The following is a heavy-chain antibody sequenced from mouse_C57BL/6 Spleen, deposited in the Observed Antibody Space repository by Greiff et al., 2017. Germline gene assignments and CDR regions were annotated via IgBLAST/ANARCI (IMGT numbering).Heavy chain of an antibody. CDR3: AIDRFLWAYWYFDV. V-gene: IGHV5-4*01. CDR2: ISDGGSYT. J-gene: IGHJ1*01. CDR1: GFTFSSYG. D-gene: IGHD6-1*01. Sequence: EVQLMESGGGLVKPGGSLKLSCAASGFTFSSYGMSWVRQTPEKRLEWVATISDGGSYTYYPDNVKGRFTISRDNANNNLYLQMRHLKSEDTAMYFCAIDRFLWAYWYFDVRGPGTTVHVSS.